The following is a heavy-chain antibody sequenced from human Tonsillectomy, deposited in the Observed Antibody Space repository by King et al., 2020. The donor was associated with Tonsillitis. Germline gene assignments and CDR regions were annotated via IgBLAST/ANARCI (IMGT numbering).Heavy chain of an antibody. CDR2: IYYSGRT. CDR3: ARHEGQWLAYFDY. J-gene: IGHJ4*02. Sequence: HVQLQESGPGLVKPSETLSLTCSISGGSISTYYWSWLRPPPGKGLEWSGYIYYSGRTDYNPSLKSRVTISVDTAKNQFSLKLSSVTAADTAMYYCARHEGQWLAYFDYWGQGVLVTVSS. V-gene: IGHV4-59*08. CDR1: GGSISTYY. D-gene: IGHD6-19*01.